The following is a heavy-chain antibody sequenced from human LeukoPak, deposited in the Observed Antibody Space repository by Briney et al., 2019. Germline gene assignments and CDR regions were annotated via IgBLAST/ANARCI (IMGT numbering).Heavy chain of an antibody. Sequence: PGTSLRLSCAASGFTFNTYAMHWVRQAAGMGLEWVAVISSAGTTKYYADSVKGRFTVSRDNSENTLYLQMNSLRVEDTAVYYCAKGVDYCSGGSCPADYWGPGTLVTVSS. CDR1: GFTFNTYA. CDR2: ISSAGTTK. D-gene: IGHD2-15*01. J-gene: IGHJ4*02. CDR3: AKGVDYCSGGSCPADY. V-gene: IGHV3-30-3*01.